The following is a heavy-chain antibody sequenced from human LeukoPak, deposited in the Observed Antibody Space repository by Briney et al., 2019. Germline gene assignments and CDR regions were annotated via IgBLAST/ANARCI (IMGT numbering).Heavy chain of an antibody. CDR1: GYTFTSYY. V-gene: IGHV1-46*01. CDR2: INPSGGST. CDR3: ARGRSPSTAQYGMDV. Sequence: ASVKVSCKASGYTFTSYYMHWVRQAPGQGLEWMGIINPSGGSTSYAQKFQRRVTMTRDTSTSTVYMELSSLRSEDTAVYYCARGRSPSTAQYGMDVWGQGTTVTVSS. D-gene: IGHD6-13*01. J-gene: IGHJ6*02.